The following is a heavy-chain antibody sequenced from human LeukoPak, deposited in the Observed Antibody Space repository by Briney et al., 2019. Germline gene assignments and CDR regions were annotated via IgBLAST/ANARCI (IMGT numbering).Heavy chain of an antibody. D-gene: IGHD1-20*01. J-gene: IGHJ4*02. Sequence: PGGSLRLSCAASGFTFNTYAMHWVRQAPGKGLEWMAVISHDGNNKNYADSVKGRFTISRDNSKNTLFLQMNSLRAEDTAVYYCAKGEGITGTATPDYWGQGTLLTVSS. CDR2: ISHDGNNK. V-gene: IGHV3-30*04. CDR3: AKGEGITGTATPDY. CDR1: GFTFNTYA.